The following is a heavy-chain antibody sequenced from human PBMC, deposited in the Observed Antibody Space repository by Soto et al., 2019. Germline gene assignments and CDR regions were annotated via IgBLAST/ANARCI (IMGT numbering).Heavy chain of an antibody. J-gene: IGHJ1*01. V-gene: IGHV3-23*01. Sequence: EVQLLESGGGLVQPGGSLRLSCAASGFTFSSYSMTWVRQAPGKGLEWVSGISGSGGSTYYADSVKGRFTISRDNSKNTLYLQMNSLRAEDTAVYYCAKNQLSTRAHFQHWGQGTLVTVSS. CDR2: ISGSGGST. D-gene: IGHD2-2*01. CDR1: GFTFSSYS. CDR3: AKNQLSTRAHFQH.